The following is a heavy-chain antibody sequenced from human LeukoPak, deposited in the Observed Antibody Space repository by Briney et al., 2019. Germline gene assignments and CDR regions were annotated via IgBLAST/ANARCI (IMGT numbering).Heavy chain of an antibody. J-gene: IGHJ5*02. CDR3: AREDYDILTGLRGFDP. CDR2: IYYSGST. D-gene: IGHD3-9*01. Sequence: SRTLSLTCTVSGGSISSGDYYWSWIRQPPGKGLEWIGYIYYSGSTYYNPSLKSRVTISVDTSKNQFSLKLSSVTAADTAVYYCAREDYDILTGLRGFDPWGQGTLVTVSS. V-gene: IGHV4-30-4*01. CDR1: GGSISSGDYY.